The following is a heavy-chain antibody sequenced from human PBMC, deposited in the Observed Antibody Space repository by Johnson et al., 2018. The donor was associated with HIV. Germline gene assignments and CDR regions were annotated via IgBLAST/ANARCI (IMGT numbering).Heavy chain of an antibody. D-gene: IGHD3-16*01. CDR2: IRGSGGSR. CDR1: GFTFSSYA. V-gene: IGHV3-23*04. CDR3: VRDAFDYRDASGRFGGAGFDL. J-gene: IGHJ3*01. Sequence: VQLVESGGGVVQPGRSLRLSCAASGFTFSSYAMSWVRQAPGKGLAWVSAIRGSGGSRYYADSVKGRFTISRDNSKNTLYLQMNSLRAEDTAVYYCVRDAFDYRDASGRFGGAGFDLWGQGTVVTVSS.